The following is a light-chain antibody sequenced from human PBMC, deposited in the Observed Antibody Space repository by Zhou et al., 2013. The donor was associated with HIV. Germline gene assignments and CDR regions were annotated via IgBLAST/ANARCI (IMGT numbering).Light chain of an antibody. V-gene: IGKV3-20*01. J-gene: IGKJ5*01. Sequence: EIVMTQSPATLSLSPGERATLSCRASQSVNSDYLAWYQQKPGQAPRLLIYGASNRATGIPDRFSGSGSGTDFTLTISRLEPEDFAVYYCQQYGSSPRITFGQGTRLEIK. CDR1: QSVNSDY. CDR2: GAS. CDR3: QQYGSSPRIT.